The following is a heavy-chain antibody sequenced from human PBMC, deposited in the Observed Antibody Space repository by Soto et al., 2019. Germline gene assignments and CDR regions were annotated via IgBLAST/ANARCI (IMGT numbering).Heavy chain of an antibody. V-gene: IGHV1-3*01. D-gene: IGHD6-19*01. J-gene: IGHJ4*02. Sequence: KFQGRVTITRDTSASTAYMELSSLRSEDTAVYYCASAVAVPADFDYWGQGTLVTVSS. CDR3: ASAVAVPADFDY.